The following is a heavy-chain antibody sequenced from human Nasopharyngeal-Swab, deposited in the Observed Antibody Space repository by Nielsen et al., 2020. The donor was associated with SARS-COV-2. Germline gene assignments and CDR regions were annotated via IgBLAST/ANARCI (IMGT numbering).Heavy chain of an antibody. V-gene: IGHV1-2*02. Sequence: ASVKVSCKASGYTFTGYYMHWVRQAPGQGLEWKGWINPNSGGTNYAQKFQGRVTMTRDTSISTAYMELRSLRSDDTAVYYCARDNAAVAGFDYWGQGTLVTVSS. D-gene: IGHD6-19*01. J-gene: IGHJ4*02. CDR3: ARDNAAVAGFDY. CDR2: INPNSGGT. CDR1: GYTFTGYY.